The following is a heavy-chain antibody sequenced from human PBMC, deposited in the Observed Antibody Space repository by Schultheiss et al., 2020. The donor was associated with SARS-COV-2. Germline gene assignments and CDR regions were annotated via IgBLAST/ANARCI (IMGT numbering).Heavy chain of an antibody. CDR2: IYYSGST. V-gene: IGHV4-34*01. J-gene: IGHJ4*02. D-gene: IGHD3-3*01. CDR3: ARQSYYDFWRVNY. Sequence: SETLSLTCAVYGGSFSGYYWSWIRQPPGKGLEWIGSIYYSGSTYYNPSLKSRVTISVDTSKNQFSLKLSSVTAADTAVYFCARQSYYDFWRVNYWGQGTLVTVSS. CDR1: GGSFSGYY.